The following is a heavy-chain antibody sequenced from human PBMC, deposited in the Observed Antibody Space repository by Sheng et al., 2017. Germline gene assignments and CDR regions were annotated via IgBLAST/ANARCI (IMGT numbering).Heavy chain of an antibody. CDR1: GGSISSSRYF. Sequence: QLQLQESGPGLVKPSETLSLTCTVSGGSISSSRYFWGWIRQPPVKGLEWIGNIYYSGSTYYNPSLKSRVTISVDTSKNQFSLKLSSVTAADTAVYYCASYQSAYTSGRTEPVRSTVPSSYGRCDS. J-gene: IGHJ5*01. CDR3: ASYQSAYTSGRTEPVRSTVPSSYGRCDS. D-gene: IGHD1-26*01. V-gene: IGHV4-39*07. CDR2: IYYSGST.